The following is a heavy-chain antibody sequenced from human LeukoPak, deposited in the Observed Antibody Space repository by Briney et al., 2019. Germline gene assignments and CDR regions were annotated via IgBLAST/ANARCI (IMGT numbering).Heavy chain of an antibody. J-gene: IGHJ6*03. CDR1: GFTVSSNY. V-gene: IGHV3-53*01. D-gene: IGHD3-10*02. Sequence: PGGSLRLSCAASGFTVSSNYMTWVRQAPGKGLEWVSVIHKNAITYYADTVKGRFTKMNSLRAEDTAVYYCARSLRVRGVPDYMDVWGKGTTVIISS. CDR2: IHKNAIT. CDR3: ARSLRVRGVPDYMDV.